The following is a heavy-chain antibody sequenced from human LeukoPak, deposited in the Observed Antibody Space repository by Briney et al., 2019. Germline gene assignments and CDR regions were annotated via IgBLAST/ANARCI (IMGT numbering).Heavy chain of an antibody. V-gene: IGHV4-59*10. CDR2: IYTSGST. J-gene: IGHJ4*02. CDR1: GGSFSGYY. Sequence: PSETLSLTCAVYGGSFSGYYWSWIRQPAGKGLEWIGRIYTSGSTNYNPSLKSRVTMSVDTSKNQFSLKLSSVTAADTAVYYCARMDRDFWSGYLDYWGQGTLVTVSS. D-gene: IGHD3-3*01. CDR3: ARMDRDFWSGYLDY.